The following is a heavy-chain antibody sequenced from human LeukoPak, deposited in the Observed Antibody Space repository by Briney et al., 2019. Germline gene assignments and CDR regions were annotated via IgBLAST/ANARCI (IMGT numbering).Heavy chain of an antibody. V-gene: IGHV1-2*06. Sequence: ASVKVSCKASGYTFTGYYMHWVRQAPGQGLEWMGRINPNSGGTNYAQKFQGRVTMTRDTSISTAYMELSRLRSDDTAVYYCARERDDYYDSSGCFDYWGQGTWSPSPQ. CDR1: GYTFTGYY. D-gene: IGHD3-22*01. J-gene: IGHJ4*02. CDR3: ARERDDYYDSSGCFDY. CDR2: INPNSGGT.